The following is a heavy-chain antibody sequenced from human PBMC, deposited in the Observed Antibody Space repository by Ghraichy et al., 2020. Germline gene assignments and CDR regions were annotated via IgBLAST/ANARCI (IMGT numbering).Heavy chain of an antibody. CDR2: ISAYNGNT. Sequence: ASVKVSCKASGYTFTSYGISWVRQAPGQGLEWMGWISAYNGNTNYAQKLQGRVTMTTDTSTSTAYMELRSLRSDDTAVYYCARSGSIAAAALRVFDYWGQGTLVTVSS. D-gene: IGHD6-13*01. CDR3: ARSGSIAAAALRVFDY. V-gene: IGHV1-18*04. J-gene: IGHJ4*02. CDR1: GYTFTSYG.